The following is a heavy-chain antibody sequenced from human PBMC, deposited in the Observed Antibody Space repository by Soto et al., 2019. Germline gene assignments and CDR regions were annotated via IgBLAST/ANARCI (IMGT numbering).Heavy chain of an antibody. V-gene: IGHV6-1*01. D-gene: IGHD2-2*01. J-gene: IGHJ3*02. Sequence: QVQLQQSGPGLVKPSQTLSLTCAISGDSVSSNSAAWNWIRQSPSRGLEWLGRTYYRSKWYNDYAVSVKSRTPINPDTSKNQFPLQLNSVTPEDTAVYYCARDHQLLVRDAFDIWGQGTMVTVSS. CDR1: GDSVSSNSAA. CDR3: ARDHQLLVRDAFDI. CDR2: TYYRSKWYN.